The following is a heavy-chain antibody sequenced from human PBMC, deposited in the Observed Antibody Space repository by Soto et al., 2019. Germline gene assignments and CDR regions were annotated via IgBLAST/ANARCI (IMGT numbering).Heavy chain of an antibody. V-gene: IGHV1-2*04. CDR2: INPNSGGT. J-gene: IGHJ6*02. Sequence: RASVKVSCKASGYTFTGYYMHWVRQAPGQGLEWMGWINPNSGGTNYAQKFQGWVTMTRDTSISTAYMELSRLRSDDTAVYYCAREREGMSSGGTRYSGSYNYYYYGMDVWGQGTTVTVSS. CDR3: AREREGMSSGGTRYSGSYNYYYYGMDV. CDR1: GYTFTGYY. D-gene: IGHD1-26*01.